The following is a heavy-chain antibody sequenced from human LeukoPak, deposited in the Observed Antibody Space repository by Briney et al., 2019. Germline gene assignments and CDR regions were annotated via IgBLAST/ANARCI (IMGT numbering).Heavy chain of an antibody. J-gene: IGHJ3*02. CDR3: ARVSRLDFQLRHAFNI. V-gene: IGHV1-18*01. CDR1: GYTFTSYG. Sequence: ASVKVSCKASGYTFTSYGISWVRQAPGQGLEWMGWISAYNGHTNYIQKLQGRVTMTTDTSTSTAYMELRSLRSDDTAVYYCARVSRLDFQLRHAFNIWGQGTMVTVSS. D-gene: IGHD3-3*01. CDR2: ISAYNGHT.